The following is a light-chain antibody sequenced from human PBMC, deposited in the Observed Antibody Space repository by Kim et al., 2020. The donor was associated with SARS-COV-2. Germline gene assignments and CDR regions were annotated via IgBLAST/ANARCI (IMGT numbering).Light chain of an antibody. CDR3: QQSYNTRYT. Sequence: SASVGDRVTITCRASQSINSYLNWYQQKPWTAPKRLSYAASSLQSGVPSRFSGRGSGTDFTLTINSLQPEDFATYYCQQSYNTRYTFGQGTKLEI. CDR1: QSINSY. V-gene: IGKV1-39*01. J-gene: IGKJ2*01. CDR2: AAS.